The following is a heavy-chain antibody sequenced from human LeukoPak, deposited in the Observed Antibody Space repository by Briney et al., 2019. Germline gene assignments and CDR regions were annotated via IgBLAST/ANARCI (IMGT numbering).Heavy chain of an antibody. V-gene: IGHV4-59*12. D-gene: IGHD6-6*01. J-gene: IGHJ5*02. CDR3: ARATARPNWFDP. CDR1: GGSISSYY. CDR2: IYHSGST. Sequence: PSETLSLTCTVSGGSISSYYWSWVRQPPGKGLEWIGEIYHSGSTNYNPSLKSRVTISVDKSKNQFSLKLSSVTAADTAVYYCARATARPNWFDPWGQGTLVTVSS.